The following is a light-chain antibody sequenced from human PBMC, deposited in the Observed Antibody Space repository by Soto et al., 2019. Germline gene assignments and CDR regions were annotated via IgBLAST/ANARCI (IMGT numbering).Light chain of an antibody. CDR3: QQFNTKPLT. V-gene: IGKV1-13*02. CDR1: QGIGTA. Sequence: IQLTQSPSTLSASVGDRVTITCRASQGIGTALAWYHQRPGNSPDLLVYDASTLQSGVPSRFTGSGSETDFSLTISGLQPEDFGHYYCQQFNTKPLTFGGGTRVEIK. J-gene: IGKJ4*01. CDR2: DAS.